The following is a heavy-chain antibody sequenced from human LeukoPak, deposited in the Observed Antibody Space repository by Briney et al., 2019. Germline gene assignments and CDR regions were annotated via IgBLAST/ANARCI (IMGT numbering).Heavy chain of an antibody. CDR2: ISGDGGST. CDR1: GFTFDDYA. V-gene: IGHV3-43*02. Sequence: PGGSLRLSCAASGFTFDDYAMHWVRQAPGKGLEWVSLISGDGGSTYYADSVKGRFTISRDNSKNSLYLQMNSLRTEDTALYYCAKGAELFSSSWSAFDYWGQGTLVTVSS. D-gene: IGHD6-13*01. CDR3: AKGAELFSSSWSAFDY. J-gene: IGHJ4*02.